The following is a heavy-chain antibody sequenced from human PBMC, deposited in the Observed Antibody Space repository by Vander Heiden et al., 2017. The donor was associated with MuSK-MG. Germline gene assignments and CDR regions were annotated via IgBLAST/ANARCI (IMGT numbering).Heavy chain of an antibody. CDR2: LTNGGDRT. D-gene: IGHD6-19*01. J-gene: IGHJ4*02. V-gene: IGHV3-23*01. CDR1: GLIFNTYS. CDR3: AKDARRTNGWYYFDS. Sequence: EVQVLESGGGLVQPGGSLRLSCAASGLIFNTYSMAWVRQAPGKGLEWVSALTNGGDRTYYADSVKGRFTISRDNSKNTLYLQMNILRPEDTAIYYCAKDARRTNGWYYFDSWGQGALVTVSS.